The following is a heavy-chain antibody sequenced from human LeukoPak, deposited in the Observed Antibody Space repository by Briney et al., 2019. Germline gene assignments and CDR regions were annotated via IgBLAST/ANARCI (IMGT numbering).Heavy chain of an antibody. V-gene: IGHV1-18*01. CDR1: GYTFTSYG. D-gene: IGHD1-26*01. CDR3: ARDTGSYLLEF. Sequence: ASVKVSCKASGYTFTSYGFSWVRQAPGRGLEWMGYNSTSSGYTKYAQNLQGRATMTTDTSTSTAYMELRSLRSDDTAVYYCARDTGSYLLEFWGQGTLVTVSS. J-gene: IGHJ4*02. CDR2: NSTSSGYT.